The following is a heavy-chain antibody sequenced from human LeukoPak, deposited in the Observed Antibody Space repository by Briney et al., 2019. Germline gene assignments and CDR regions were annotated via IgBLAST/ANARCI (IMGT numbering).Heavy chain of an antibody. Sequence: GGSLRLSCAASGFTFSSYSMGWVRHAPGKGLEWVSSISSSSRYIYYGDSVMGRFTINRNNAKNSLYLQMNSLRAEDTAVYYCARIIVGAAIDYWGQGTLVTVSS. V-gene: IGHV3-21*01. J-gene: IGHJ4*02. CDR1: GFTFSSYS. CDR3: ARIIVGAAIDY. CDR2: ISSSSRYI. D-gene: IGHD1-26*01.